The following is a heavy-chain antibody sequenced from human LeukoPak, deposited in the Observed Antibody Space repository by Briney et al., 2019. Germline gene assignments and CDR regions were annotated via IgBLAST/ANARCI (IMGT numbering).Heavy chain of an antibody. D-gene: IGHD4-23*01. J-gene: IGHJ4*02. CDR1: GYGFTGYY. CDR3: ATVRRLRWYPVFDY. V-gene: IGHV1-2*02. CDR2: INPNSGGT. Sequence: ASVTVSCKASGYGFTGYYIHWVRQAPGQGREWMGWINPNSGGTNYVQKFQGRITMTEDTCTDTAYMELSSLRSEDTAVYYCATVRRLRWYPVFDYWGQGTLVTVSS.